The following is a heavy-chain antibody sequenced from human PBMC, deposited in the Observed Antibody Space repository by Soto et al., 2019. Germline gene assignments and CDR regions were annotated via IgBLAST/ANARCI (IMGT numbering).Heavy chain of an antibody. D-gene: IGHD6-19*01. Sequence: KPSETLSLTCAVSGGSIDSGAFSLSWIRQPPGEGLEWIGYVTHSGTAYSIPSLNGRLTLSVDSSQTQFSLKLTSVTAADSAFYYCARIHWAQSSLDYWGRGILVTVSS. J-gene: IGHJ4*02. CDR3: ARIHWAQSSLDY. V-gene: IGHV4-30-2*01. CDR2: VTHSGTA. CDR1: GGSIDSGAFS.